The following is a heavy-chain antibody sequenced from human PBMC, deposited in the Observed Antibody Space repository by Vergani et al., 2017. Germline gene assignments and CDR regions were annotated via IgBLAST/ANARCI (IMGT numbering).Heavy chain of an antibody. J-gene: IGHJ6*02. CDR1: GFTFSSYA. CDR3: AKDRHIVLVTATAYYYYGMDV. V-gene: IGHV3-23*01. D-gene: IGHD2-21*02. CDR2: ISGSGGRT. Sequence: EVQLLESGGGLVQPGGSLRLSCAASGFTFSSYAMSWVRQAPGKGLEWVSAISGSGGRTYYADSVKGRFTISRDNSKNTLYLQMNSRRAEDTAVYYCAKDRHIVLVTATAYYYYGMDVWGQGTTVTVSS.